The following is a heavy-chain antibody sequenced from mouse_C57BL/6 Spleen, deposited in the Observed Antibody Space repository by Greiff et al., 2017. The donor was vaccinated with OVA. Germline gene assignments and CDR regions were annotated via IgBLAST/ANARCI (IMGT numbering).Heavy chain of an antibody. V-gene: IGHV1-9*01. CDR3: ARAYYSNYDAY. CDR1: GYTFTGYW. CDR2: ILTGSGST. D-gene: IGHD2-5*01. Sequence: QVQLQQSGAELMKPGASVKLSCQATGYTFTGYWIEWVKPRPGHGLAWIGEILTGSGSTNDHEKFKGKATFPADTSSNTAYMQLSSLTTEDSAIYYCARAYYSNYDAYWGQGTLVTVSA. J-gene: IGHJ3*01.